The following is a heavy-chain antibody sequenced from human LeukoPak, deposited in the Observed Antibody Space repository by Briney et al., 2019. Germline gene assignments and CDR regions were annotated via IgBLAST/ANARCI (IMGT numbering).Heavy chain of an antibody. CDR2: IYYSGST. D-gene: IGHD4-23*01. J-gene: IGHJ5*02. CDR1: GGSISSGDYY. Sequence: PSQTLSLTCTVSGGSISSGDYYWSWIRQPPGKGLEWIGYIYYSGSTYYNPSLKSRVTISVDTSKNQFSLKLSSVTAADTAVYYCAREVLDYGGNSGGFDPWGQGTLVTVSS. CDR3: AREVLDYGGNSGGFDP. V-gene: IGHV4-30-4*01.